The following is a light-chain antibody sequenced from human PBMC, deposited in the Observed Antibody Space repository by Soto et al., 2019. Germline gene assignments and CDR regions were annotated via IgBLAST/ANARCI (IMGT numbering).Light chain of an antibody. Sequence: DIQRTQSPSTLSVSLGDRITITCRASEDIDTSLAWFQQRPGKAPKVLIAGASGLMNGVPSTFSGSGSGTEFALTISSVQPDDFATYFCQHYDTFSWTFGQGTKV. CDR1: EDIDTS. V-gene: IGKV1-5*01. CDR2: GAS. CDR3: QHYDTFSWT. J-gene: IGKJ1*01.